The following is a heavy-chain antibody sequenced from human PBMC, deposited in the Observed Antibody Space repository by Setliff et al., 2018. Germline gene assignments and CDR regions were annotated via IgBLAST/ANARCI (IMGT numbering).Heavy chain of an antibody. J-gene: IGHJ4*02. D-gene: IGHD7-27*01. Sequence: GGSLRLSCAASGFTFSSYNMDWVRQAPGKGLEWVSYIRNDGATTSYADSVKGRFTISRDNVKNSLFLQMNSLRAEDTAVYYCVRDLHWGFDYWGLGTLVTVSS. CDR3: VRDLHWGFDY. V-gene: IGHV3-48*01. CDR1: GFTFSSYN. CDR2: IRNDGATT.